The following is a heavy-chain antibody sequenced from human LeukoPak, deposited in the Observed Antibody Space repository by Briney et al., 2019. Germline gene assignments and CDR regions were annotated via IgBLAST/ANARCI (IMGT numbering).Heavy chain of an antibody. D-gene: IGHD2-15*01. CDR3: ARWGGVVDDY. V-gene: IGHV3-15*01. CDR1: GFTLSNAW. J-gene: IGHJ4*02. Sequence: GGPLRLSCAASGFTLSNAWMNWVRQAPSKGLEWVGLIKSKANGETRDYAAPVKGRFTISRDDSDNTLYLQMNSLRAEDTAVYYCARWGGVVDDYWGQGTLVTVSS. CDR2: IKSKANGETR.